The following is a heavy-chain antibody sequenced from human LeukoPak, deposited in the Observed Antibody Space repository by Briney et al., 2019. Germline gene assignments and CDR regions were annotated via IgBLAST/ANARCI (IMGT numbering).Heavy chain of an antibody. V-gene: IGHV3-48*03. D-gene: IGHD3-10*02. CDR1: GFTFSSYE. J-gene: IGHJ6*04. CDR2: ISSSGSTI. CDR3: AELGITMIGGV. Sequence: GGSLRLSCAASGFTFSSYEMNCVRQASGKGLECVSYISSSGSTIYYADSVKGRFTISRDNAKNSLYLQMNSLRAEDTAVYYCAELGITMIGGVWGKGTTVTISS.